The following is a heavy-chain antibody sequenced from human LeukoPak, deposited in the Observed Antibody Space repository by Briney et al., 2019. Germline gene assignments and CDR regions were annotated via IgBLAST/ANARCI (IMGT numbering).Heavy chain of an antibody. J-gene: IGHJ4*02. CDR2: IYTSGST. CDR1: GGSISSSSYY. CDR3: ASPGIAAAGNGYYFDY. D-gene: IGHD6-13*01. Sequence: SETLSLTCTVSGGSISSSSYYWSWIRQPAGKGLEWIGRIYTSGSTNYNPSLKSRVTMSVDTSKNQFSLKLSSVTAADTAVYYCASPGIAAAGNGYYFDYWGQGTLVTVSS. V-gene: IGHV4-61*02.